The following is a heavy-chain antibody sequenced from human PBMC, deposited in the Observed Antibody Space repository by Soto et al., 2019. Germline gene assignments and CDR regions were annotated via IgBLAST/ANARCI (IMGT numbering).Heavy chain of an antibody. D-gene: IGHD6-13*01. CDR2: MNPNSGNT. CDR1: GYTFTSHD. CDR3: ARGRYSNDYYYYYMDV. V-gene: IGHV1-8*01. Sequence: ASVKVSCKASGYTFTSHDINWVRQATGQGLEWMGWMNPNSGNTGYAQKFQGRVTMTRNTSISTAYMELSSLRSENTDVYYCARGRYSNDYYYYYMDVWGKGTTVTVSS. J-gene: IGHJ6*03.